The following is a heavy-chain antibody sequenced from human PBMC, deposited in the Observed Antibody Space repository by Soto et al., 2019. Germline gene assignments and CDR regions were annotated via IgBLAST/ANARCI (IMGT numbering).Heavy chain of an antibody. J-gene: IGHJ6*02. CDR2: ISSSSSTI. V-gene: IGHV3-48*02. CDR1: GFTFSSYS. CDR3: ARDPPNIYFDWFYGMDV. D-gene: IGHD3-9*01. Sequence: GGSLRLSCAASGFTFSSYSMNWVRQAPGKGLEWVSYISSSSSTIYYADSVKGRFTISRDNAKNSLYLQMNSLRDEDTAVYYCARDPPNIYFDWFYGMDVRGQGTTVTVSS.